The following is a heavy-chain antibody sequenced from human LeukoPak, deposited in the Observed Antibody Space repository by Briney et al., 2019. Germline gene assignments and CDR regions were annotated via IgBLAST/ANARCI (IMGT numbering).Heavy chain of an antibody. CDR1: GYTFTTSG. Sequence: ASVKVSCKASGYTFTTSGVSWVRQAPGQGLEWMGWISANNDNTDYAQKLQGRVTMTTDTSTSTAYMELRSLRSDDTAVYYCARDYGGNSGWFDPWGQGTLVTVSS. D-gene: IGHD4-23*01. V-gene: IGHV1-18*01. CDR2: ISANNDNT. CDR3: ARDYGGNSGWFDP. J-gene: IGHJ5*02.